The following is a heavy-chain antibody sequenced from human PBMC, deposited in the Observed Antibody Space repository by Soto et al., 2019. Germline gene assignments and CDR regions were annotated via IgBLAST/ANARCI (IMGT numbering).Heavy chain of an antibody. V-gene: IGHV4-61*01. CDR3: ARGDYGDYEGVVDP. D-gene: IGHD4-17*01. J-gene: IGHJ5*02. CDR1: GGSVSSGSYY. Sequence: QVQLQESGPGLVKPSETLSLTCTVSGGSVSSGSYYWSWIRQPPGKGLEWIGYIYYSGSTNYNPPLKSRVTISVDTSKNQFSLKLSSVTAADTAVYYCARGDYGDYEGVVDPWGQGTLVTVSS. CDR2: IYYSGST.